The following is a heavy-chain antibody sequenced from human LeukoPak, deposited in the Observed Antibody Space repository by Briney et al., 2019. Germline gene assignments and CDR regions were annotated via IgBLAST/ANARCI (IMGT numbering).Heavy chain of an antibody. CDR3: ARAETLLWFGDV. V-gene: IGHV1-69*13. D-gene: IGHD3-10*01. J-gene: IGHJ6*04. CDR2: IIPIFGTS. Sequence: SVKVSCXASGYTFTGYYMYWVRQAPGQGLEWMGGIIPIFGTSNYAQKFQGRVTITADESTSTAYMELSSLRSEDTAVYYCARAETLLWFGDVWGKGTTVTVSS. CDR1: GYTFTGYY.